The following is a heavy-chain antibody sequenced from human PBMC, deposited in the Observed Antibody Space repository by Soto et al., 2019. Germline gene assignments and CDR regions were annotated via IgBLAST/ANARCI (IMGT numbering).Heavy chain of an antibody. J-gene: IGHJ6*02. CDR1: GYTFTGYY. CDR3: ARVGLAGDSLSYGMDV. CDR2: INPNSGGT. V-gene: IGHV1-2*04. D-gene: IGHD2-21*02. Sequence: ASVKVSCNASGYTFTGYYMHWVRHAPGQGLEWMGWINPNSGGTNYAQKFQGWVTMTRDTSISTAYMELSRLRSDDTAVYYCARVGLAGDSLSYGMDVWGQGTTVTVSS.